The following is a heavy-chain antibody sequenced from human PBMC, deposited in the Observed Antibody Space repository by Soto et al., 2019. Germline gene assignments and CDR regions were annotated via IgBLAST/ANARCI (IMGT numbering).Heavy chain of an antibody. Sequence: PSETLSLTCTVSAGSIRRSYWSWLRQSPGMGLEWSGNIHYSGSTNYNPSLTGRVTISQDTSKNQFSLKMKSVTAADTAVYYCARAXVAARQRLYFYYYGLNIWGQGTPVTVSS. CDR1: AGSIRRSY. CDR2: IHYSGST. V-gene: IGHV4-59*01. J-gene: IGHJ6*02. CDR3: ARAXVAARQRLYFYYYGLNI. D-gene: IGHD6-6*01.